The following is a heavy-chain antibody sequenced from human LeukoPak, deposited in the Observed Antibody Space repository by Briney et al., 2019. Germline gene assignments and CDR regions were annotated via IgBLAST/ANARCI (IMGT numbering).Heavy chain of an antibody. Sequence: GGSLRLSCAASGFTFSSYGMSWVRQAPGKGLEWVSAISGSGGSTYYADSVKGRFTISRDNSKNTLYLQMNSLRAEDTAVYYCAKLSYYYDSSGPGLDYWGQGTLVTVSS. V-gene: IGHV3-23*01. CDR3: AKLSYYYDSSGPGLDY. J-gene: IGHJ4*02. CDR2: ISGSGGST. CDR1: GFTFSSYG. D-gene: IGHD3-22*01.